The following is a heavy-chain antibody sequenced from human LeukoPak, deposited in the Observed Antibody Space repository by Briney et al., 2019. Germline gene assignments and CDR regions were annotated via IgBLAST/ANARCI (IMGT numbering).Heavy chain of an antibody. V-gene: IGHV3-48*04. CDR3: ARDGHISQYYYGSGSYLY. CDR2: ISSSGSTI. Sequence: GGSLRLSCAASGFTFSSYSMNWVRQAPGKGLEWVSYISSSGSTIYYADSVKGRFTISRDNAKNSLYLQMNSLRAEDTAVYYCARDGHISQYYYGSGSYLYWGQGTLVTVSS. CDR1: GFTFSSYS. D-gene: IGHD3-10*01. J-gene: IGHJ4*02.